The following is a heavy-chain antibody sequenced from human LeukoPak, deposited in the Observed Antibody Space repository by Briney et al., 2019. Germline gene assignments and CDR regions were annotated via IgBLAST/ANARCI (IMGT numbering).Heavy chain of an antibody. Sequence: PSETLSLTCAVYGGSFSGYYWSWIRQPPGKGLEWIGEINHSGSTNYNPSLKSRVTISVDTSENQFSLKLSSVTAADTAVYYCATQLMVRGVISDYWGQGTLVTVSS. J-gene: IGHJ4*02. CDR2: INHSGST. V-gene: IGHV4-34*01. CDR3: ATQLMVRGVISDY. D-gene: IGHD3-10*01. CDR1: GGSFSGYY.